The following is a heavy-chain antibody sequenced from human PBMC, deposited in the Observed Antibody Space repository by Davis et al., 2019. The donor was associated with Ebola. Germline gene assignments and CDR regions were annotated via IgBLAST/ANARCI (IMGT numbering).Heavy chain of an antibody. D-gene: IGHD6-13*01. Sequence: AASVTVSCKASGYTFTGYYMHWVRQAPGQGLEWMGGINPHSGGTNYAQKFQGRVTMTRDTSISTACMELSRLRSDDTAVYYCAASTSSPLVNDYWGQGTLVTVSS. V-gene: IGHV1-2*02. CDR3: AASTSSPLVNDY. CDR1: GYTFTGYY. J-gene: IGHJ4*02. CDR2: INPHSGGT.